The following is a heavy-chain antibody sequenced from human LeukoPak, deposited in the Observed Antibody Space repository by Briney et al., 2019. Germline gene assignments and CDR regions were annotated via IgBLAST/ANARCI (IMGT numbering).Heavy chain of an antibody. CDR1: GGSISSYY. J-gene: IGHJ6*02. Sequence: SETLSLTCTVSGGSISSYYWSWIRQPAGKGLEWIGRIYTSGSTNYNPSLKSRVTMSVDTSKNQFSLKLSSVTAADTAVYYCARDFGPRQNFYIAARPGYYYYYGMDVWGQGTTVTVSS. D-gene: IGHD6-6*01. CDR2: IYTSGST. V-gene: IGHV4-4*07. CDR3: ARDFGPRQNFYIAARPGYYYYYGMDV.